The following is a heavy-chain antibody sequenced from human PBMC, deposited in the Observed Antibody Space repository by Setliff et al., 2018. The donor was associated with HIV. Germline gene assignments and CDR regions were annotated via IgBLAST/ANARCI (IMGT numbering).Heavy chain of an antibody. J-gene: IGHJ4*02. CDR3: ARRVVLAAAFDY. V-gene: IGHV4-59*08. CDR2: IYSSGST. D-gene: IGHD2-15*01. Sequence: PSETLSLTCTVSGDSISGFYWSWIRQPPGKGLECIGYIYSSGSTNYNPSLKSRVTMSVDTSKNQFSLELRSVTAADTAVYYCARRVVLAAAFDYWGQGALVTVSS. CDR1: GDSISGFY.